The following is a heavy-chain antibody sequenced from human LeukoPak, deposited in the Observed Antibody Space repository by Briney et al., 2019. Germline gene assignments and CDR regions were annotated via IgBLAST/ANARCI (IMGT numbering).Heavy chain of an antibody. CDR3: ASSSPANYWYFDL. J-gene: IGHJ2*01. V-gene: IGHV4-30-4*08. CDR1: GGSISSGDYY. CDR2: IYYSGST. Sequence: SETLSLTCTVSGGSISSGDYYWSWIRQPPGKGLEWIGYIYYSGSTYYNPSLKSRVTISVDTSKNQFSLKLSSVTAADTATYYCASSSPANYWYFDLWGRGTLVTVFS.